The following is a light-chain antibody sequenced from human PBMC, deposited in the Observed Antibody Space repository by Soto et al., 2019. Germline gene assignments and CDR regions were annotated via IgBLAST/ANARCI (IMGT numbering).Light chain of an antibody. CDR3: QQYANSRT. CDR1: RSVDKF. Sequence: EVELTQSPATLSLSPGETATLYCRASRSVDKFLAWYQQRPGQPPRLLIYGASNRATGIPDRFSGSGSGTDFTLSISGLDPEDFAVYFCQQYANSRTFGQGTTAEIK. J-gene: IGKJ1*01. V-gene: IGKV3-20*01. CDR2: GAS.